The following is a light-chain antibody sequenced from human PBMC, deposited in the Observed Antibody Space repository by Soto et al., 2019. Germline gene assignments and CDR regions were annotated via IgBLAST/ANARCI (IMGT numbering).Light chain of an antibody. J-gene: IGKJ4*01. V-gene: IGKV1-33*01. Sequence: DIQMTQSPSSLSAFVGDRVTITCQASQDINIYLNWYQQKPGKAPKLLIYDASNLATGVPSKFSGSRSGTDFTFSISSLQPEDIATYYCLQYGNLPLTFGGGTKVEI. CDR2: DAS. CDR3: LQYGNLPLT. CDR1: QDINIY.